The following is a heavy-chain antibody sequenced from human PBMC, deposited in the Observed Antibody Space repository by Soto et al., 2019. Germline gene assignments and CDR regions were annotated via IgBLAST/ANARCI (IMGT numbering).Heavy chain of an antibody. CDR1: GFTFSSYA. CDR2: ISSNGGST. J-gene: IGHJ4*02. CDR3: VTHSSGWYFDS. V-gene: IGHV3-64D*06. D-gene: IGHD6-19*01. Sequence: SLRLSCSASGFTFSSYAMHWVRQAPGKGLEYVSTISSNGGSTYYADSVSGRFTISRDNSKNTLYLQMSSLRTEDTAVFYCVTHSSGWYFDSWGPGTLVTVSS.